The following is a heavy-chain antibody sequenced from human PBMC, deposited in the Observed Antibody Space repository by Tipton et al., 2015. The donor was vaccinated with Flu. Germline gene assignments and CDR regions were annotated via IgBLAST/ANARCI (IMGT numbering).Heavy chain of an antibody. D-gene: IGHD3-16*01. J-gene: IGHJ5*01. Sequence: TLSLTCTVSGGSISSYYWGWIRQPLGRGLEWVGSIYYTGYSYHNPSLKSRLAMSIDTSKNQFSLRLSSMTAADTAVYYCAKVKFGWVESWAQGTLVTVSS. CDR1: GGSISSYY. CDR3: AKVKFGWVES. V-gene: IGHV4-59*04. CDR2: IYYTGYS.